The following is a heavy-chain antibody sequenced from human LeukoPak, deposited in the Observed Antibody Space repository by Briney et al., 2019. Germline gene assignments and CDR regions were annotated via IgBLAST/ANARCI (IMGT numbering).Heavy chain of an antibody. Sequence: ASVKVSCKASGYTFTSYYMHWVRQAPGQGLEWMGIINPSGGSTSYAQKFQGRVTMTRDTSTSTVYMELSSLRSEDTAVYYCARDRYYGSGSYYPPRGDYYYMDVWGKGTTVTVSS. D-gene: IGHD3-10*01. V-gene: IGHV1-46*01. J-gene: IGHJ6*03. CDR3: ARDRYYGSGSYYPPRGDYYYMDV. CDR2: INPSGGST. CDR1: GYTFTSYY.